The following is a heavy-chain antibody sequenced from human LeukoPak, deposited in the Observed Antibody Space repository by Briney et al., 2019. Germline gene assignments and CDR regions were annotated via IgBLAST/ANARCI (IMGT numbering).Heavy chain of an antibody. V-gene: IGHV3-23*01. D-gene: IGHD1-26*01. CDR3: AKDRVGAILYFDY. CDR1: GFTFSTYA. J-gene: IGHJ4*02. Sequence: PGGSLRLSCAASGFTFSTYAMTWVRQAPGQGLEWVSAITGSGGTTYYADSMKGRFTISRDNSKNTLYLQMNSLRAEDTAVYYCAKDRVGAILYFDYWGLGTLVTVSS. CDR2: ITGSGGTT.